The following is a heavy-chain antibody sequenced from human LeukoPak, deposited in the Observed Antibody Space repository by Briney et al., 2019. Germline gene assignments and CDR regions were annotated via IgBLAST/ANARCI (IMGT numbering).Heavy chain of an antibody. V-gene: IGHV4-4*07. CDR3: ARDGYNDAMGWSLDAFDI. J-gene: IGHJ3*02. Sequence: SETLSLTCTVSGGSISSYYWSWLRQPAGKGLEWPGRIYTSGSTNYNPSLKSRVTMSVDTSKNQFSLKLSSVTAADTAVYYCARDGYNDAMGWSLDAFDIWGQGTMVTVSS. CDR1: GGSISSYY. D-gene: IGHD5-24*01. CDR2: IYTSGST.